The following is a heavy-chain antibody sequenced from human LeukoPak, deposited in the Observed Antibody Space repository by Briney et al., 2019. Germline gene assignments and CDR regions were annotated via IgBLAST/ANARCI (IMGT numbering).Heavy chain of an antibody. Sequence: PSETLSLTCTVSGGSISSYYWSWIRQPPGKGLEWIGYIYYSGSTNYNPSLKSRVTISVDTSKNQFSLKLSSVTAADTAVYYCAREREWDYGDYSDAFDIWGQGIMVTVSS. J-gene: IGHJ3*02. D-gene: IGHD4-17*01. CDR3: AREREWDYGDYSDAFDI. V-gene: IGHV4-59*01. CDR1: GGSISSYY. CDR2: IYYSGST.